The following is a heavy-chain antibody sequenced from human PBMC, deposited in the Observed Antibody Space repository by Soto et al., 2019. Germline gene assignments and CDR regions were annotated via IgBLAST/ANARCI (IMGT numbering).Heavy chain of an antibody. CDR3: ARDRDRGGGKGYTYGMDV. V-gene: IGHV3-21*01. J-gene: IGHJ6*02. D-gene: IGHD5-12*01. CDR2: IRSRSSYI. Sequence: GGPLRLSCAASGFTFSSYSMNLVRHAPGKGLEWVSAIRSRSSYIYYADSVKGRFTISRDNAKNSLYLQMNSLRAEDTAVYYCARDRDRGGGKGYTYGMDVWAQGAAVPVSS. CDR1: GFTFSSYS.